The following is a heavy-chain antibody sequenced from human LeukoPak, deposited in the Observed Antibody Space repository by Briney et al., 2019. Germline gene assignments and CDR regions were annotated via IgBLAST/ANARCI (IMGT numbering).Heavy chain of an antibody. J-gene: IGHJ4*02. D-gene: IGHD1-1*01. Sequence: ASVKVSCKASGYTFTGYYMHWVRQAPGQGLEWMGWINPNSGGTNYAQKFQGRVTMTRDTSISTAYMELSRLRSDDTTVYYCARETTTGLYFDYWGQGTLVTVSS. CDR1: GYTFTGYY. V-gene: IGHV1-2*02. CDR3: ARETTTGLYFDY. CDR2: INPNSGGT.